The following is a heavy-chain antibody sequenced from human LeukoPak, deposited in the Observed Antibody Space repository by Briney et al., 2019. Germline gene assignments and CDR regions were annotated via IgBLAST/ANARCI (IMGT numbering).Heavy chain of an antibody. J-gene: IGHJ4*02. V-gene: IGHV1-2*02. CDR2: INPNSGGT. CDR1: GYTFTGYY. D-gene: IGHD3-22*01. CDR3: ARGLKDTLTMIVVVITTYYFDY. Sequence: ASVKVSCKASGYTFTGYYMHWVRQAPGQGLEWMGWINPNSGGTNYAQKFQGRVTMTRNTSISTAYMELSSLRSEDTAVYYCARGLKDTLTMIVVVITTYYFDYWGQGTLVTVSS.